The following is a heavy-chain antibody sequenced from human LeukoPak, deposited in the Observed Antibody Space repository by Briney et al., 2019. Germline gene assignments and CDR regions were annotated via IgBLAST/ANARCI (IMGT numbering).Heavy chain of an antibody. CDR1: GYTFTSHF. CDR3: AREEYYYGSGSSRGYYYYMDV. V-gene: IGHV1-46*01. Sequence: ASVKVSCKASGYTFTSHFMHWVRQAPGQGPEWMGIINPSGGSTNYAQKFQGRVTITADESTSTAYMELSSLRSEDTAVYYCAREEYYYGSGSSRGYYYYMDVWGKGTTVTISS. J-gene: IGHJ6*03. CDR2: INPSGGST. D-gene: IGHD3-10*01.